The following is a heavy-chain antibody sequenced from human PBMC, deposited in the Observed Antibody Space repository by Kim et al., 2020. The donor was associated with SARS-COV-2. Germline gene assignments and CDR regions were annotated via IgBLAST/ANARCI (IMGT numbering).Heavy chain of an antibody. CDR2: INHSGST. CDR1: GGSFSGYY. Sequence: SETLSLTCAVYGGSFSGYYWSWIRQPPGKGLEWIGEINHSGSTNYNPSLKSRVTISVDTSKNQFSLKLSSVTAADTAVYYCARVSYCSSTSCGWWFDPWGQGTLVTVSS. D-gene: IGHD2-2*01. CDR3: ARVSYCSSTSCGWWFDP. J-gene: IGHJ5*02. V-gene: IGHV4-34*01.